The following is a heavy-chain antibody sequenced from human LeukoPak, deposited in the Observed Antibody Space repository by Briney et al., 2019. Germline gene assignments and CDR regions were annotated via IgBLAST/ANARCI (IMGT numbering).Heavy chain of an antibody. Sequence: GESLKISCQGSGYIFTSYWIGWVRQLPGKGLEWMGIIYPGDSDTRYSPSFQGQVTISADKSISTAYLQWSSLKASDTAMYYCARQEGAVAGNFDLWGRGTLVTVSS. CDR1: GYIFTSYW. CDR3: ARQEGAVAGNFDL. V-gene: IGHV5-51*01. D-gene: IGHD6-19*01. J-gene: IGHJ2*01. CDR2: IYPGDSDT.